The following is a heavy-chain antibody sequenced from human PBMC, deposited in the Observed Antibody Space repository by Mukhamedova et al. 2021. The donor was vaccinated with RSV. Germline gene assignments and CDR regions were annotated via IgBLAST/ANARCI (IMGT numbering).Heavy chain of an antibody. J-gene: IGHJ1*01. CDR2: IQPNSNVDPI. Sequence: QSTWEGLQWVARIQPNSNVDPIHYAAPAKGRFVISRDDSTNTLSLEMDRLRSEDTGIYFCVVVANRGYNCGGDCFTFYFWGQGTLVTVSS. CDR3: VVVANRGYNCGGDCFTFYF. V-gene: IGHV3-15*06. D-gene: IGHD2-21*02.